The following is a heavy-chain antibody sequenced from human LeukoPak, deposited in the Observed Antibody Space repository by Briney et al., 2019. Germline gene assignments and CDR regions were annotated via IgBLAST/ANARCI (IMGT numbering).Heavy chain of an antibody. D-gene: IGHD4-17*01. CDR2: IIPIFGTA. J-gene: IGHJ5*02. V-gene: IGHV1-69*13. CDR3: APGLDYGDDDNWFDP. Sequence: RASVKVSCTASGGTFSSYAISWVRQAPGQGLEWMGGIIPIFGTANYAQKFQGRVTITADESTSTAYMELSSLRSEDTAVYYCAPGLDYGDDDNWFDPWGQGTLVTVSS. CDR1: GGTFSSYA.